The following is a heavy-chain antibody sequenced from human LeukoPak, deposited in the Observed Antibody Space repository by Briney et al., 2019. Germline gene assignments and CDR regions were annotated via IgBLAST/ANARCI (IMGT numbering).Heavy chain of an antibody. CDR2: ISAYNGNT. D-gene: IGHD3-22*01. Sequence: GASVKVSCKASGYTFIKFGISWVRQAPGQGLEWMGWISAYNGNTNYAQKLQGRVTMTTDTSTSTAYMELRSLRSDDTAVYYCARDRTFSSGYADLEADYWGQGTLVTVSS. J-gene: IGHJ4*02. CDR3: ARDRTFSSGYADLEADY. V-gene: IGHV1-18*01. CDR1: GYTFIKFG.